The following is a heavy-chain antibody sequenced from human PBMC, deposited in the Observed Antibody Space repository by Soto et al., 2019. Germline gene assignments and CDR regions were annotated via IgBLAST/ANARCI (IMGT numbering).Heavy chain of an antibody. CDR1: GYTFTSFG. D-gene: IGHD2-21*02. CDR3: AREVVGTGAIGDYYYYGMDV. J-gene: IGHJ6*02. CDR2: ISAYNGNT. V-gene: IGHV1-18*01. Sequence: ASVKVSCKASGYTFTSFGISWVRQAPGQGLEWMGWISAYNGNTNYAQKLQGRVTMTTDTSTSTAYMELRSLRSDDTAMYYCAREVVGTGAIGDYYYYGMDVWGQGTTVTISS.